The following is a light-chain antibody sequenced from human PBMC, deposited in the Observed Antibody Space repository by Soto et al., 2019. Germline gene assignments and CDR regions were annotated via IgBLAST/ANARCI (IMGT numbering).Light chain of an antibody. Sequence: QSVLTQPASVSGSPGQSSTISCTGTSSDVGCYNYVSWYQQHPGKAPKLMIYDVSNRPSGVSNRFSGSKSGNTASLTISGLQAEDEADYYCSSYTSSSTVVFGGGTKLTVL. CDR1: SSDVGCYNY. CDR2: DVS. CDR3: SSYTSSSTVV. V-gene: IGLV2-14*01. J-gene: IGLJ2*01.